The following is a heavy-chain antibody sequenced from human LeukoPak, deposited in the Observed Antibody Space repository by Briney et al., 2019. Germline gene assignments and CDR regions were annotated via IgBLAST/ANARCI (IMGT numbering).Heavy chain of an antibody. D-gene: IGHD6-25*01. CDR2: INQDGSMT. J-gene: IGHJ4*02. Sequence: GGSLRLSCVASGSTFRSTWLDWVRQAPKGLEWVATINQDGSMTDYADSVKGRFTISRDNAKNTLYLQMNSLRAEDTAVYYCACLEAAATGGQGTLVTVSS. CDR1: GSTFRSTW. CDR3: ACLEAAAT. V-gene: IGHV3-7*01.